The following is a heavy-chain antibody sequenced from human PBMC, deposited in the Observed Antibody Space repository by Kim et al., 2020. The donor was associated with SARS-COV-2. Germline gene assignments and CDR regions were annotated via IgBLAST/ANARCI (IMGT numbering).Heavy chain of an antibody. D-gene: IGHD3-16*02. CDR1: GFTFSSYS. Sequence: GGSLRLSCAASGFTFSSYSMNWVRQAPGKGLEWVSSISSSSSYIYYADSVKGRFTISRDNAKNSLYLQMNSLRAEDTAVYYCARDGRLHLGGLSLWGSYYCGRDVWGQGTTVTVSS. J-gene: IGHJ6*02. CDR3: ARDGRLHLGGLSLWGSYYCGRDV. V-gene: IGHV3-21*01. CDR2: ISSSSSYI.